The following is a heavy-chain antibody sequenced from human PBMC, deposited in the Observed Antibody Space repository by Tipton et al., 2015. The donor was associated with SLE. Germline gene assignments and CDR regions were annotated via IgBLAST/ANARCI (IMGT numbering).Heavy chain of an antibody. D-gene: IGHD3-16*01. CDR3: ARGAYFYYDMDV. V-gene: IGHV4-61*10. J-gene: IGHJ6*02. CDR1: GGSISSGSYY. Sequence: TLSLTCPVSGGSISSGSYYWSWIRQPAGKGLEWIGHMYDSGSTTYNPSLKSRVTISVDASKTQFSLNLSSVTSADTAVYYCARGAYFYYDMDVWGQGTTVIVSS. CDR2: MYDSGST.